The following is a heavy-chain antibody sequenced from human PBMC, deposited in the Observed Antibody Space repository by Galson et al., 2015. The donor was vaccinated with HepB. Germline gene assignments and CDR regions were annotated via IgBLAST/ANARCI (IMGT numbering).Heavy chain of an antibody. Sequence: LSLTCSVSGGSISNGGSYWTWIRQQPGKGLEWIGYISYSGTTSFNPSLKSRISISGDTSKNQFSLKLSSVTAADTAVYYCARDLGRPALRGAFDIWGQGTMVTVSS. CDR2: ISYSGTT. J-gene: IGHJ3*02. V-gene: IGHV4-31*03. D-gene: IGHD2-2*01. CDR3: ARDLGRPALRGAFDI. CDR1: GGSISNGGSY.